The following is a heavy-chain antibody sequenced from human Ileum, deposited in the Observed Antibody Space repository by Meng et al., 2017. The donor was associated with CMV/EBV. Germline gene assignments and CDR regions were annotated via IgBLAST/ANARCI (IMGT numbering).Heavy chain of an antibody. V-gene: IGHV4-4*07. D-gene: IGHD2-2*01. CDR2: VYSSGST. CDR3: ARGSSSWAFDY. Sequence: HVLLAGPGPGLVKPAGPLRRTCTGSDGSLRGSSWSWTRQPATKGREWIGRVYSSGSTAYNPSLQSRVTMSVDTSKNQFSLKLSSVTAADTAVYYCARGSSSWAFDYWGQGTLVTVSS. J-gene: IGHJ4*02. CDR1: DGSLRGSS.